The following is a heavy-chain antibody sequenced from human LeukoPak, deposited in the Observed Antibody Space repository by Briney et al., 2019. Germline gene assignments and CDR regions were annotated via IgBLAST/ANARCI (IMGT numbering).Heavy chain of an antibody. J-gene: IGHJ6*02. CDR3: ARVVVGATIRYYYGMDV. D-gene: IGHD1-26*01. CDR2: ISAYNGNT. CDR1: GYTFTSYG. Sequence: ASVKVSCKASGYTFTSYGISWVRQAPGQGLERMGRISAYNGNTNYAQKLQGRVTMTTDTSTSTAYMQLRSLRSDDTAVYYCARVVVGATIRYYYGMDVWGQGTTVTVSS. V-gene: IGHV1-18*01.